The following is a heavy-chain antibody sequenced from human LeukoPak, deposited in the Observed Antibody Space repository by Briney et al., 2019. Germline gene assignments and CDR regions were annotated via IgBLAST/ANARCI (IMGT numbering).Heavy chain of an antibody. V-gene: IGHV3-66*01. Sequence: PGGSLRRSCAASGFTVSSNYMSWVRQAPGKGLEWGSVIYSGGSTYYADSVKGRFTISRDNSKNTLYLQMNSLRAEDTAVYYCARGPAHSSSWYGGSVYYFDYWGQGTLVTVSS. D-gene: IGHD6-13*01. CDR3: ARGPAHSSSWYGGSVYYFDY. CDR2: IYSGGST. J-gene: IGHJ4*02. CDR1: GFTVSSNY.